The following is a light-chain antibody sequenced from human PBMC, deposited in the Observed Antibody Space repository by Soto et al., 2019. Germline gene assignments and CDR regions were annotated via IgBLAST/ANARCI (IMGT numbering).Light chain of an antibody. CDR3: QQSYSTPWYT. CDR2: AAS. CDR1: QSISSN. V-gene: IGKV1-39*01. Sequence: DIQVTQSPSSLSASVGDRVTITCRASQSISSNLNWYQQKPGKAPKLLIYAASSLQSGVPSRFSGSGSGTDFTLTISSLQPEDFATYYCQQSYSTPWYTFGQGTKLEIK. J-gene: IGKJ2*01.